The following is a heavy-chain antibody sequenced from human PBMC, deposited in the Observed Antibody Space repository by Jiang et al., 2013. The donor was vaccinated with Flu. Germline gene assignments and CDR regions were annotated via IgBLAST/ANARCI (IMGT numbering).Heavy chain of an antibody. Sequence: SGPGLVKPSETLSLTCTVSGDSISTYYWSWIRQPPGKGLEWIGYIYYSGTTNYNPSLKSRVTISADTSKNQFSLKLTSVTAADTAVYYCARHDYGDYVWKNWGQGTLVTVSS. CDR2: IYYSGTT. CDR1: GDSISTYY. V-gene: IGHV4-59*08. CDR3: ARHDYGDYVWKN. D-gene: IGHD4-17*01. J-gene: IGHJ4*02.